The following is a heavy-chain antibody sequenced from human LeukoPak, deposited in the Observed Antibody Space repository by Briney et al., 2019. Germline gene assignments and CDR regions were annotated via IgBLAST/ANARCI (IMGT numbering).Heavy chain of an antibody. V-gene: IGHV4-4*07. J-gene: IGHJ6*03. Sequence: SETLSLTCTVSGGPINDYFWTWIRQSAGKGLEWIGRIYSSGSTNYNPSLKGRVTMSVDTSKNQFSLKLNSVTAADTAVYYCAREPSQGSGWYVDYYYMELWGKGTTVTVSS. D-gene: IGHD6-19*01. CDR2: IYSSGST. CDR1: GGPINDYF. CDR3: AREPSQGSGWYVDYYYMEL.